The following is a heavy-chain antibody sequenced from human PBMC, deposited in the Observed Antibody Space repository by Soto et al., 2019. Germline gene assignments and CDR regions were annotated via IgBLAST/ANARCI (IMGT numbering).Heavy chain of an antibody. CDR2: LYWDDTR. D-gene: IGHD5-18*01. CDR3: AQYTTDTYVDV. CDR1: GFSLYTGGVG. J-gene: IGHJ6*04. Sequence: QITLKESSPTLLNPTQTLTLSCSFSGFSLYTGGVGVGWIRQPPGKAMEWLALLYWDDTRRYNPSLKNTLTIAKDNSENQVVLTVTDMGPVATGTYFCAQYTTDTYVDVWGKGATVAVSS. V-gene: IGHV2-5*02.